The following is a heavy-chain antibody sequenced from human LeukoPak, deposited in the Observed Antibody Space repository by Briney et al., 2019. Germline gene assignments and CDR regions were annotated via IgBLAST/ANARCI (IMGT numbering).Heavy chain of an antibody. CDR2: ISGSSSTI. Sequence: PGGSLRLSCAASGFTFSSYSMNWVRQAPGKGLEWLSYISGSSSTIYYADSVKGRFTMSRDNAKNSLYLQMNSLRDEDTSVYYCARDYYDTSGYSFDCWGQGTLVTVSS. J-gene: IGHJ4*02. CDR1: GFTFSSYS. D-gene: IGHD3-22*01. CDR3: ARDYYDTSGYSFDC. V-gene: IGHV3-48*02.